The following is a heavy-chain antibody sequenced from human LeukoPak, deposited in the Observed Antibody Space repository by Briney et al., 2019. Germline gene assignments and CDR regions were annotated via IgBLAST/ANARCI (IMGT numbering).Heavy chain of an antibody. CDR2: IKQDGSEK. CDR3: ARDGSGWYYYDSNAKLDY. Sequence: GRSLRLSCAASGFSISSYWMSWVRQAPGKGLEWVANIKQDGSEKYYVDSVKGRFTISRDNAKNSLYLQMNSLRAEDTAVYYCARDGSGWYYYDSNAKLDYWGQGTLVTVSS. CDR1: GFSISSYW. D-gene: IGHD3-22*01. J-gene: IGHJ4*02. V-gene: IGHV3-7*01.